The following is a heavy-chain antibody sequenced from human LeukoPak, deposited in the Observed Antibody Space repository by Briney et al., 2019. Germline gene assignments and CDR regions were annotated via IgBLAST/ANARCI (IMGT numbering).Heavy chain of an antibody. Sequence: PSETLSLTCAVYGGSFSGYYWSWIRQPPGKGLEWIGEINHSGSTNYNPSLKSRVTISVDKSKNQFSLKLSSVTAADTAVYYCARGPTAYCSGGSCYSTPAFDIWGQGTMVTVSS. CDR2: INHSGST. D-gene: IGHD2-15*01. CDR1: GGSFSGYY. V-gene: IGHV4-34*01. J-gene: IGHJ3*02. CDR3: ARGPTAYCSGGSCYSTPAFDI.